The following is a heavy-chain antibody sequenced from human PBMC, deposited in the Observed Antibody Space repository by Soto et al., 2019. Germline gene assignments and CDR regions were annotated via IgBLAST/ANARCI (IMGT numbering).Heavy chain of an antibody. CDR3: ARAKYSSRAGAFDI. Sequence: QVQLQESGPGLVKPSETLSLTYTVSGGSISSYYWSWIRQPPGKGLEWIGYIYYSGSTNYNPSLKSRVTISVDTSKNQFSLKLSSVTAADTAVYYCARAKYSSRAGAFDIWGQGTMVTVSS. J-gene: IGHJ3*02. V-gene: IGHV4-59*01. CDR1: GGSISSYY. CDR2: IYYSGST. D-gene: IGHD6-13*01.